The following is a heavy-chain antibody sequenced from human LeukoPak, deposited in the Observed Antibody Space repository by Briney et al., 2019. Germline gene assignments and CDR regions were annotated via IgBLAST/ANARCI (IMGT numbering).Heavy chain of an antibody. J-gene: IGHJ4*02. V-gene: IGHV4-34*01. Sequence: SETLSLTCAVYGGSFSGYYWSWIRQPPGKGLEWIGEINHSGSTNYNPSLKSRVTISVDTSKNQFSLKLSSVTAADTAVYYCARSGRSVAGTLPFDYWGQGTLVTVSS. CDR3: ARSGRSVAGTLPFDY. D-gene: IGHD6-19*01. CDR1: GGSFSGYY. CDR2: INHSGST.